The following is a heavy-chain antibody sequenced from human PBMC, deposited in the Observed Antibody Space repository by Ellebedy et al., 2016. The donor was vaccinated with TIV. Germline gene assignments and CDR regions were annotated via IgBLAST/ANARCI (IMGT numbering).Heavy chain of an antibody. CDR1: GGSISSYY. V-gene: IGHV4-59*01. CDR2: IHYNGNT. CDR3: ASGGASSKYFDH. D-gene: IGHD3-16*01. J-gene: IGHJ4*02. Sequence: MPSETLSLTCTVSGGSISSYYWRRIRQPPGKGLEWIAFIHYNGNTNYNPSLKSRVTISIDTSKNQFSLKLNSVTAADTAMYYCASGGASSKYFDHWGQGTLVTVSS.